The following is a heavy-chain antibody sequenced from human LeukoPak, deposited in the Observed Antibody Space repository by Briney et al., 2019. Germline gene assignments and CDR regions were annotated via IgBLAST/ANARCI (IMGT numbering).Heavy chain of an antibody. D-gene: IGHD4-17*01. CDR3: AKPLPPYGDTRFDY. J-gene: IGHJ4*02. V-gene: IGHV3-23*01. CDR2: ISGSGGST. CDR1: GFTFSSYA. Sequence: GGSLRLSCAASGFTFSSYAMSWVRQAPGKGLEWVSAISGSGGSTYYADSVRGWFTISRDNSKNTLYLQMNSLRAEDTAVYYCAKPLPPYGDTRFDYWGQGTLVTVSS.